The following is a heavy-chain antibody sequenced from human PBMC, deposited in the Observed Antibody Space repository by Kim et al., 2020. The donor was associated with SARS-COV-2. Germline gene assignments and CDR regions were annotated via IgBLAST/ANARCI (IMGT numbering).Heavy chain of an antibody. D-gene: IGHD6-6*01. V-gene: IGHV4-59*01. J-gene: IGHJ6*02. Sequence: SETLSLTCTVSGGSISSYYWSWIRQPPGKGLEWIGYIYYSGSTNYNPSLKSRVTISVDTSKNQFSLKLSSVTAADTAVYYCARDRSSTKDYYYYYGMDVWGQGTTVTVSS. CDR2: IYYSGST. CDR1: GGSISSYY. CDR3: ARDRSSTKDYYYYYGMDV.